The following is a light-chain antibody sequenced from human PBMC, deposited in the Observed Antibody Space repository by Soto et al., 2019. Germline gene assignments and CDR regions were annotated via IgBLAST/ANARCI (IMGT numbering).Light chain of an antibody. CDR2: DAA. Sequence: IVLTQSPATLSLTQGERATLSCRASQSVSSDLAWYQQKTGQAPRMLIYDAATRATGIPARFSGSGSWTAFSPLTISRVHQDYFVSYCRQYNNRPPWTFGQGTKVDIK. V-gene: IGKV3-11*01. CDR3: RQYNNRPPWT. J-gene: IGKJ1*01. CDR1: QSVSSD.